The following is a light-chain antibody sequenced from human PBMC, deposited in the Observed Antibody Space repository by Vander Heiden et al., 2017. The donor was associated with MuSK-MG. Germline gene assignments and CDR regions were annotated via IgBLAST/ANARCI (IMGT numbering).Light chain of an antibody. CDR1: SGSLASNY. J-gene: IGLJ2*01. CDR2: EDD. CDR3: QSYDSGKEVV. V-gene: IGLV6-57*01. Sequence: FTLTQPPSVSASPGKTATISCIRSSGSLASNYVQWYQQRPGSSPTIVIYEDDQRASGVPDRFSGSIDSSSNSASLTIAGLRTEDEADYYCQSYDSGKEVVFGGGTKLTVL.